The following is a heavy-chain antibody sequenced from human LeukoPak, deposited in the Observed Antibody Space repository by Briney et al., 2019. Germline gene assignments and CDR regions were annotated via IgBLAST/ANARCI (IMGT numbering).Heavy chain of an antibody. CDR3: AKDAYCSGGSCYPNFDY. V-gene: IGHV3-23*01. Sequence: GGALRLPRAPSGFTFSSYAMSWVRQPPGKGLEGVSAIWGSVGSTNYADSVKGRFPISRDNSKNTLYLQMNSLRAEDTAVYYCAKDAYCSGGSCYPNFDYWGQGTLVTVSS. D-gene: IGHD2-15*01. J-gene: IGHJ4*02. CDR1: GFTFSSYA. CDR2: IWGSVGST.